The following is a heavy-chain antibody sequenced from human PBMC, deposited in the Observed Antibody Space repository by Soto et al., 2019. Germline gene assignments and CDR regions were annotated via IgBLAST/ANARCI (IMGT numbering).Heavy chain of an antibody. V-gene: IGHV3-43*02. Sequence: GGSLRLSCAASGFTFDDYAMHWVRQAPGKGLEWVSLISGDGGSTYYADSVKGRFTISRDNSKNSLYLQMNSLRTEDTALYYCSEVMVSYYYDSSGYFDFWGQGTLVTVSS. CDR3: SEVMVSYYYDSSGYFDF. CDR1: GFTFDDYA. CDR2: ISGDGGST. J-gene: IGHJ4*02. D-gene: IGHD3-22*01.